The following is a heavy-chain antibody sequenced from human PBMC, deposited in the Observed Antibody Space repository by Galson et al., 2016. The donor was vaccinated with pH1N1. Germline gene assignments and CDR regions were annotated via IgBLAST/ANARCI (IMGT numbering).Heavy chain of an antibody. Sequence: QSGAEVKKPGDSLKISCKVSGYNFTNYWIGWVRQMPGKGLEWMGIIHPGDSDTKYSPSFQGQVTISADKSTSTAYLQWSSLKATDTAIYYCARYAVTYYYDSSGYPDWYFDLWGRGTLVTVSS. CDR2: IHPGDSDT. V-gene: IGHV5-51*03. CDR3: ARYAVTYYYDSSGYPDWYFDL. J-gene: IGHJ2*01. CDR1: GYNFTNYW. D-gene: IGHD3-22*01.